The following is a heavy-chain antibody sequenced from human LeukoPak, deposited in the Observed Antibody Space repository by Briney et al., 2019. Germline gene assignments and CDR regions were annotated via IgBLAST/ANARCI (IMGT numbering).Heavy chain of an antibody. V-gene: IGHV4-4*02. CDR3: ARASSGTYYTFDY. J-gene: IGHJ4*02. CDR1: GGSIDITNY. D-gene: IGHD3-10*01. CDR2: IAHDGTT. Sequence: SETLSLTCGVSGGSIDITNYWSWVRQAPGKGLEWIGEIAHDGTTNYNPSLRSRVAMSFDRANNRFSLSLTSVTAADTAVYYCARASSGTYYTFDYWGQGTLVTVSS.